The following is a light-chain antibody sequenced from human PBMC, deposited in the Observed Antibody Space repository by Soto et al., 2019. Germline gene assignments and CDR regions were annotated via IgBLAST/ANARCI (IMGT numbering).Light chain of an antibody. V-gene: IGKV4-1*01. J-gene: IGKJ4*01. CDR2: WAS. CDR1: QSVLHSSNNKNY. Sequence: DIVMTQSPDSLAVSLGERATINCKSSQSVLHSSNNKNYLAWYQQKPGQPPKLLIYWASTRESGVPERFSGSGSGTDFTFTISTLQAEDVAVYYCQQYYSTLTFGGGTKVEIK. CDR3: QQYYSTLT.